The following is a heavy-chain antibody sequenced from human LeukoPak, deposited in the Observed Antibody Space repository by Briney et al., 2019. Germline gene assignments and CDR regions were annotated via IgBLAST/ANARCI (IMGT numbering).Heavy chain of an antibody. D-gene: IGHD5-18*01. CDR2: ISSSSSTI. Sequence: SGGSLRLSCAASGFTFSSYIMNWVRQAPGKGLEWVSYISSSSSTIYYADSVKGRFTISRDNAKNSLYLQMNSLRAEDTAVYYCAREPHAWIQLWDYWGQGTLVTVSS. V-gene: IGHV3-48*01. CDR1: GFTFSSYI. CDR3: AREPHAWIQLWDY. J-gene: IGHJ4*02.